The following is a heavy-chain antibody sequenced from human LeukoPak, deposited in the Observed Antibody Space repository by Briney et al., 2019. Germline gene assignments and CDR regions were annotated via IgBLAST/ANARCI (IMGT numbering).Heavy chain of an antibody. CDR1: KSTFSSFA. J-gene: IGHJ4*02. Sequence: GGSLRLSCAASKSTFSSFAITWVRQAPGKGLEWVSSISGSGHSTYYADSVKGRFTISRDNSKNTLYLQMNSLRAEDTAVYYCAKGSVWRTTVTMVDYWGQGTLVTVSS. CDR2: ISGSGHST. D-gene: IGHD4-17*01. CDR3: AKGSVWRTTVTMVDY. V-gene: IGHV3-23*01.